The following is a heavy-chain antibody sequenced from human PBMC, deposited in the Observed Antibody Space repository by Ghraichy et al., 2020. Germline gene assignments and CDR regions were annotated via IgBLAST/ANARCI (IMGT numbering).Heavy chain of an antibody. D-gene: IGHD2-21*01. CDR3: ASEKEEWCWRGDCSRRHGMDV. J-gene: IGHJ6*02. V-gene: IGHV3-7*01. Sequence: GESLNISCTASGFSFSTSWMSWVRQAPGKGLEWVANIKQDGSEKNYVDSVKGRFTVSRDNAKNSLSLQMNSLRAEDTAVYYCASEKEEWCWRGDCSRRHGMDVWGQGTTVTVSS. CDR2: IKQDGSEK. CDR1: GFSFSTSW.